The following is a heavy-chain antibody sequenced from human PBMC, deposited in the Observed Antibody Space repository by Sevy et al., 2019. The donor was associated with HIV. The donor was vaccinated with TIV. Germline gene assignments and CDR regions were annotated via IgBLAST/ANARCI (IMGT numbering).Heavy chain of an antibody. CDR3: ARDLVVVAAITGYYYGMDV. J-gene: IGHJ6*02. D-gene: IGHD2-15*01. Sequence: SENLSLTCTVSGGSISSYYWSWIRQPAGKGLEWIERIYTSGSTNYNPSLKSRVTMSVDTSKNQFSLKLSSVTAADTAVYYCARDLVVVAAITGYYYGMDVWGQGTTVTVSS. V-gene: IGHV4-4*07. CDR2: IYTSGST. CDR1: GGSISSYY.